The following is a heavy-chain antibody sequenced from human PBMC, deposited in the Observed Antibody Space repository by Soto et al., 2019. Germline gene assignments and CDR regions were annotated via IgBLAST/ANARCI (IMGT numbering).Heavy chain of an antibody. CDR3: ARGGVDRYCSGGSCSY. D-gene: IGHD2-15*01. J-gene: IGHJ4*02. CDR1: GYTLTSYY. Sequence: GASVKVSCKASGYTLTSYYMHWVRQAPGQGLEWMGIINPSGGSTSYAQKFQGRVTMTRDTSTSTVYMELSSLRSEDTAVYYCARGGVDRYCSGGSCSYWGQGTLVTVSS. CDR2: INPSGGST. V-gene: IGHV1-46*01.